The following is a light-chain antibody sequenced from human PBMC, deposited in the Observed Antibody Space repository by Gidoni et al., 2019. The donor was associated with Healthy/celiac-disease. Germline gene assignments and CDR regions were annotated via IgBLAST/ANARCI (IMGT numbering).Light chain of an antibody. Sequence: DIVLTQSPPTLSLSPGARATLSCRASQSVSSYLAWYQQKHGQAPRLLIYDASNSATGIPARFSGSGSGTDFTLTISSIGPEDFEVYYCQQRSNWPTLFTFGPGTKVDIK. CDR2: DAS. CDR3: QQRSNWPTLFT. J-gene: IGKJ3*01. CDR1: QSVSSY. V-gene: IGKV3-11*01.